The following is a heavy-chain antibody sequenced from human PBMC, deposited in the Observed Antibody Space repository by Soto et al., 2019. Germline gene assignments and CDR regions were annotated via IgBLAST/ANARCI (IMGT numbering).Heavy chain of an antibody. CDR3: ARGSPRVAGKGFCSSCYGMDV. J-gene: IGHJ6*02. D-gene: IGHD6-19*01. Sequence: GGSLRLSCAASGFTFSSYEMNWVRQAPGKGLEWVSYISSSVSTIYYADSVKGRFTISRDNAKNSLYLQMNSLRAEDTAVYYCARGSPRVAGKGFCSSCYGMDVWGQGTTVTVSS. V-gene: IGHV3-48*03. CDR2: ISSSVSTI. CDR1: GFTFSSYE.